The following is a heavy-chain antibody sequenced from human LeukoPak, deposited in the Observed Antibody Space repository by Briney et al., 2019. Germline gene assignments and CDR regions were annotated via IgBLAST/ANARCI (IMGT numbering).Heavy chain of an antibody. CDR1: GFTFTSYS. V-gene: IGHV3-48*01. CDR2: ISSSSSTI. D-gene: IGHD2-21*01. CDR3: ARRTCGGDCYLDY. Sequence: GGSLTLSCAASGFTFTSYSMNWVRQAPGKGLEWVSYISSSSSTIYYADSVKGRFTISRDNAKNSLYLQMNSLRAEDTAVYYCARRTCGGDCYLDYWGQGTLVTPSS. J-gene: IGHJ4*02.